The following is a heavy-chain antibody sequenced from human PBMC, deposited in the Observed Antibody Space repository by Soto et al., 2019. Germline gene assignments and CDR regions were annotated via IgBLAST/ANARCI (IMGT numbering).Heavy chain of an antibody. J-gene: IGHJ4*02. CDR3: ARLSIAARPPEFDY. Sequence: ASVKVSCKASGYTFTSYGISWVRQAPGQGLEWMGWISAYNGNTNYAQKFQGRVTITADESTSTAYMELSSLRSEDTAVYYCARLSIAARPPEFDYWGQGTLVTVSS. CDR1: GYTFTSYG. V-gene: IGHV1-18*04. CDR2: ISAYNGNT. D-gene: IGHD6-6*01.